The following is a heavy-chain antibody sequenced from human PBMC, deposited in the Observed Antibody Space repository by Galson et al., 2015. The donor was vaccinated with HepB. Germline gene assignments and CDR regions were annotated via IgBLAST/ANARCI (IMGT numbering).Heavy chain of an antibody. CDR2: ISSSSSTI. D-gene: IGHD1-26*01. CDR1: GFTFSSYS. J-gene: IGHJ3*02. V-gene: IGHV3-48*01. Sequence: SLRLSCAASGFTFSSYSMNWVRQAPGKGLEWVSYISSSSSTIYYADSVKGRFTISRDNAKNSLYLQMNSLRAEDTAVYYCARDAEIGSYDAFDIWGQGTMVTVSS. CDR3: ARDAEIGSYDAFDI.